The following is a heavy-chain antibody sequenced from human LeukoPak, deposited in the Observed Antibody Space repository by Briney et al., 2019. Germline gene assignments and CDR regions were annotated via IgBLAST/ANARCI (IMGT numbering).Heavy chain of an antibody. V-gene: IGHV3-23*01. CDR2: ISGSGGNT. CDR3: AKERGAAAVFDY. D-gene: IGHD6-13*01. CDR1: GFTFSTYG. Sequence: GGSLRLSCGASGFTFSTYGMSWVRQAPGKGLEWVSAISGSGGNTYYADSVKGRFTISRDNSKNTLYLQMNSLRAEDTAVYYCAKERGAAAVFDYWGQGTLVTVSS. J-gene: IGHJ4*02.